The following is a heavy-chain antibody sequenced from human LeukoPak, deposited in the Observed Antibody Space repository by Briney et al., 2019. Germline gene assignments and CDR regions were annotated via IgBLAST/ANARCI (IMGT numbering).Heavy chain of an antibody. V-gene: IGHV4-61*02. CDR1: GGSVSSGNHY. Sequence: PSETLSLTCTVSGGSVSSGNHYWTWIRQPAGKGLEWIGRIYTSGSTNYNPSLKSRVTISIDASKNQFSLRLNSVTAADTAVYYCTQGGELMNYWGQGTLVTVSS. CDR2: IYTSGST. D-gene: IGHD1-26*01. J-gene: IGHJ4*02. CDR3: TQGGELMNY.